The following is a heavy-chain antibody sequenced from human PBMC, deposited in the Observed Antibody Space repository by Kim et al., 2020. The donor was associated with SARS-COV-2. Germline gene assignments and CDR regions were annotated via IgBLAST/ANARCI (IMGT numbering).Heavy chain of an antibody. D-gene: IGHD3-10*01. CDR2: INTKKGDT. CDR3: VRGTWGDVNDY. CDR1: DYSFSGSG. Sequence: ASVKVSCKTSDYSFSGSGFSWVRQAPGQGLEWMGWINTKKGDTNYVQKFQDRVTMTTDSSTTTAYMELWSLKSDDTAVYYCVRGTWGDVNDYWGPGTLVTVSS. V-gene: IGHV1-18*01. J-gene: IGHJ4*02.